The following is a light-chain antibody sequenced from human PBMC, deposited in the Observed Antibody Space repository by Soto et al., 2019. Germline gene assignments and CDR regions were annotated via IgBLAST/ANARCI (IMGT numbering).Light chain of an antibody. V-gene: IGKV1-5*03. CDR3: QQYNSYPWT. Sequence: IQMPPSPSTLSASLGDRVAITCRASQSISSWLAWYQQKPGKAPKLLIYKASSLESGVPSRFRGSGSGTEVTLTISSLPPDDVETYYGQQYNSYPWTFGQGTKVDIK. CDR1: QSISSW. J-gene: IGKJ1*01. CDR2: KAS.